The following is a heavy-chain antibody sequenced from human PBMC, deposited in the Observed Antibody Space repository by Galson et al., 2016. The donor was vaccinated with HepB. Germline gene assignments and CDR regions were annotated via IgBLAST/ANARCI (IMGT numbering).Heavy chain of an antibody. CDR2: IYWSSTRI. J-gene: IGHJ6*02. CDR1: GVTSNDHA. CDR3: GKDLLAGGMEV. D-gene: IGHD6-19*01. Sequence: SLRLSCAASGVTSNDHAMHWVRQAPGKGLKWVSGIYWSSTRIDYADSVKGRFTISRDNAKNFLYLQMNSLRAEDTAVYYCGKDLLAGGMEVWGQGTTVTVSS. V-gene: IGHV3-9*02.